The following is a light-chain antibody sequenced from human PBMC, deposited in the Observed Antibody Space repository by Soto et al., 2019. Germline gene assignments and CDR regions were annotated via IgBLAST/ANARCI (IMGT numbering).Light chain of an antibody. CDR1: QSVLYSSNNKNY. V-gene: IGKV4-1*01. Sequence: DIVMTQSPDSLAVSLGERATINCKSSQSVLYSSNNKNYLAWYQQKPGQPPKLLIYWASTRESGVPDRFSGSGSGTDFTLTISSLQAEDVAVYYCHQHGSSIRTFGQGTKVEIK. J-gene: IGKJ1*01. CDR2: WAS. CDR3: HQHGSSIRT.